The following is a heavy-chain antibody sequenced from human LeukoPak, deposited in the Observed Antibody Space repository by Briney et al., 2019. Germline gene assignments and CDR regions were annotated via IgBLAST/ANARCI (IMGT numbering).Heavy chain of an antibody. CDR3: ARGRGIRRFDY. CDR2: ISSSGST. CDR1: GDSISSGDYY. J-gene: IGHJ4*02. D-gene: IGHD1-26*01. V-gene: IGHV4-61*02. Sequence: SETLSLTCTVSGDSISSGDYYWSWIRQPAGKGLEWIGRISSSGSTNYNPSLKSRVTISVDTSKNQFSLKLSSVTAADTAVYYCARGRGIRRFDYWGQGTLVTVSS.